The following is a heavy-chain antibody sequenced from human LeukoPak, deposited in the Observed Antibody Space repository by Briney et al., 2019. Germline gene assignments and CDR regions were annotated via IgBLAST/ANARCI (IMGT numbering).Heavy chain of an antibody. CDR1: GGSISSSRYY. CDR2: IYHSGST. V-gene: IGHV4-39*01. D-gene: IGHD3-3*01. J-gene: IGHJ5*02. Sequence: PSETLSLTCTVSGGSISSSRYYWGWVRQPPGKGLEWIVSIYHSGSTYYNPSLKSRVTISVDTSKNQFSLKLSSVTAADTAVYYCARLSSRGHYYDFWSGYLNWFDPWGQGTLVTVSS. CDR3: ARLSSRGHYYDFWSGYLNWFDP.